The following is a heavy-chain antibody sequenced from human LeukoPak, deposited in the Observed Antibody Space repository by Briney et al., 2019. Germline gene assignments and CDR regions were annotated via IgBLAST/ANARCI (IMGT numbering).Heavy chain of an antibody. D-gene: IGHD2-2*01. V-gene: IGHV3-23*01. CDR1: GFTFSSYA. CDR2: VSGSGGST. Sequence: GGSLRLSCAASGFTFSSYAMSWVRQAPGKGLEWVSAVSGSGGSTYYADSVKGRFTISRDNSKNTLYLQMNRLRAEDTAVYYCAKEYCSSTSCYASAFDIWGEGTMVTVSS. CDR3: AKEYCSSTSCYASAFDI. J-gene: IGHJ3*02.